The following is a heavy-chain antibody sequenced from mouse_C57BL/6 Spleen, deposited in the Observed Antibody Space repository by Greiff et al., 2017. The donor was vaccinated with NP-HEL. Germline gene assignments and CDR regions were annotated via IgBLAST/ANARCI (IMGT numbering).Heavy chain of an antibody. CDR1: GFTFSSYA. Sequence: DVKLVESGGGLVKPGGSLKLSCAASGFTFSSYAMSWVRQTPEKRLEWVATISDGGSYTYYPDNVKGRFTISRDNAKNNLYLQMSHLKSEDTAMYYCARDQLTGTSWFAYWGQGTLVTVSA. V-gene: IGHV5-4*01. CDR3: ARDQLTGTSWFAY. CDR2: ISDGGSYT. D-gene: IGHD4-1*01. J-gene: IGHJ3*01.